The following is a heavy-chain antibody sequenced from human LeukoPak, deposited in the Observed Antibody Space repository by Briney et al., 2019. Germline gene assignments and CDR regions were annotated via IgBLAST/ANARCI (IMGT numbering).Heavy chain of an antibody. D-gene: IGHD1-26*01. Sequence: SSETLSLTCTVSGGSISSYYWSWVRQPPGKGLEWIGYIYYSGSTNYNPSLKSRVTISVDTSKNQFSLKLSSVTAADTAVYYCARTTPFYWYFDLWGRGTLVTVSS. J-gene: IGHJ2*01. V-gene: IGHV4-59*01. CDR3: ARTTPFYWYFDL. CDR1: GGSISSYY. CDR2: IYYSGST.